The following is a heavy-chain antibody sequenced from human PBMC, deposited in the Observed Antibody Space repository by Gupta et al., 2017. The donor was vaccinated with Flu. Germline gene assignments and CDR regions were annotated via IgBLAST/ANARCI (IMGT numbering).Heavy chain of an antibody. CDR3: ARDVASGTYRDRGY. Sequence: EMQLLESGGGGVQPGGSLRLSCATSGFTFSIYAMSWVRQAPGKGPEWISSISGIGAGTYYADSVKGRFTTSRDDSRNTLYLQMKRLRPEDTAIYYCARDVASGTYRDRGYWGQGTLVTVSS. CDR1: GFTFSIYA. D-gene: IGHD2-15*01. CDR2: ISGIGAGT. J-gene: IGHJ4*02. V-gene: IGHV3-23*01.